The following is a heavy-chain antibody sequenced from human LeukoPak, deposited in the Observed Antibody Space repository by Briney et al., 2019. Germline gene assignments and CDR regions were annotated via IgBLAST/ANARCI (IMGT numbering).Heavy chain of an antibody. CDR3: ATLNGLGTVTSFGY. CDR1: GGSIRGSSYY. V-gene: IGHV4-39*01. D-gene: IGHD4-17*01. CDR2: IYFSGST. Sequence: PSGTLSLSCTVPGGSIRGSSYYWGWVRHPPRKGLEWVGCIYFSGSTSYHPSLKSRVPISVATSKNQFSLKVSSVTAADTAVYYCATLNGLGTVTSFGYWGQGTLVTVSS. J-gene: IGHJ4*02.